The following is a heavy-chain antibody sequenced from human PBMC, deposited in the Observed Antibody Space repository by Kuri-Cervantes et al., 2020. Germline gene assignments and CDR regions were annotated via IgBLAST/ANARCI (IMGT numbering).Heavy chain of an antibody. V-gene: IGHV5-51*01. CDR2: IYPGDSDT. Sequence: GGSLRLSCKGSGYRFTSYWIGWVRQMPGKGLEWMGIIYPGDSDTRYSPSFLGQVTMSVDKSISAAYLQWSSLKSSDTAMYYCARRQSCSSGTCYADYWGQGSLVTVSS. J-gene: IGHJ4*02. CDR1: GYRFTSYW. CDR3: ARRQSCSSGTCYADY. D-gene: IGHD2-15*01.